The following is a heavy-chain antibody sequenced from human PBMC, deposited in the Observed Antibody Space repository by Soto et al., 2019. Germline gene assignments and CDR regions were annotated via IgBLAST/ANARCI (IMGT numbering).Heavy chain of an antibody. CDR2: IYHSGST. CDR3: ARGKQWLVPYPGVGLDY. Sequence: QVQLQESGPGLVKPSGTLSLTCAVSGGSISSSNWWSWVRQPPGKGLEWIGEIYHSGSTNYNPSLKRRVTLSGDKARSQFPLKLSSVTAADTAVYYCARGKQWLVPYPGVGLDYWGQGTLVTVSS. CDR1: GGSISSSNW. D-gene: IGHD6-19*01. V-gene: IGHV4-4*02. J-gene: IGHJ4*02.